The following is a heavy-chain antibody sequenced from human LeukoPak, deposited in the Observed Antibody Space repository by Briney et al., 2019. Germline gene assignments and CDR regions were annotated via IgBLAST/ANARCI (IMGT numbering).Heavy chain of an antibody. CDR1: GGSISSYY. D-gene: IGHD3-16*02. J-gene: IGHJ6*03. CDR2: IYYSGST. Sequence: SETLSLTCTVSGGSISSYYWSWIRQPPGKGLEWIGYIYYSGSTNYNPSLKSRVTISVDKSKNQFSLKLSSVTAADTAVYYCARMYRRRYYYYMDVWGKGTTVTVSS. CDR3: ARMYRRRYYYYMDV. V-gene: IGHV4-59*01.